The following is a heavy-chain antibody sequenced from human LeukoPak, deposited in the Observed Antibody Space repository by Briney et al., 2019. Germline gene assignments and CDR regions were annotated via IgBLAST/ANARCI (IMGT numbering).Heavy chain of an antibody. V-gene: IGHV3-7*01. D-gene: IGHD6-19*01. CDR3: ARVGKNGWDFDH. Sequence: GGSLRLSCAASGFTFSAYWMAWVRQAPGKGLEWVANINEGGNVKFYVDSVKGRFTISRDNTKISLHLQMYSLRAEDTAVYYCARVGKNGWDFDHWGQGTLVTVSS. CDR1: GFTFSAYW. CDR2: INEGGNVK. J-gene: IGHJ4*02.